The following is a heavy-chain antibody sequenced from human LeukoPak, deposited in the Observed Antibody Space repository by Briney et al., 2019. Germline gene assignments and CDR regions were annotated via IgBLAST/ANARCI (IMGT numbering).Heavy chain of an antibody. J-gene: IGHJ3*02. Sequence: PGGSLRLSCAASGFTFGSYWMYWVRQAPGKGLVWVSRINSDGSSTSYAGSVKGRCSISRDNAKNTLCLQMNSLRAEDTAVYYCARSPVEVDGFDIWGQGTMVTVSS. D-gene: IGHD2-2*01. CDR1: GFTFGSYW. CDR2: INSDGSST. V-gene: IGHV3-74*01. CDR3: ARSPVEVDGFDI.